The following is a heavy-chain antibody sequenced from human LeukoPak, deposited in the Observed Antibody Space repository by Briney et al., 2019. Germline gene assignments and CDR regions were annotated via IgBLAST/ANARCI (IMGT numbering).Heavy chain of an antibody. D-gene: IGHD6-19*01. CDR3: ARHGSGWYRGKLDY. Sequence: SETLSLTCAVYGGSFSGYYWSWIRQPPGKGLEWIGEINHSGSTNYNPSLKSRVTRSVDTSKNQFSLKLSSVTAADTAVYYCARHGSGWYRGKLDYWGQGTLVTVSS. J-gene: IGHJ4*02. CDR1: GGSFSGYY. V-gene: IGHV4-34*01. CDR2: INHSGST.